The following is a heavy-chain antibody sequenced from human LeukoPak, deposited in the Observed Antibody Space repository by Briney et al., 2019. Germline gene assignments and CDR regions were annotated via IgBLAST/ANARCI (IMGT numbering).Heavy chain of an antibody. D-gene: IGHD1-26*01. CDR3: ARVGHPVGATIYHYYYMDV. J-gene: IGHJ6*03. CDR1: GGSISSSSYY. V-gene: IGHV4-39*07. Sequence: PSETLSLTCTVSGGSISSSSYYWGWIRQPPGKGLEWIGSIYYSGSTYYNPSLKSRVTISVDTSKNQFSLKLSSVTAADTAVYYCARVGHPVGATIYHYYYMDVWGKGTTVTVSS. CDR2: IYYSGST.